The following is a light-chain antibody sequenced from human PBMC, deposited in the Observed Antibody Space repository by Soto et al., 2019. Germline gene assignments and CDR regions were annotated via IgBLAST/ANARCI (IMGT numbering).Light chain of an antibody. J-gene: IGKJ4*01. CDR1: QTVGNNY. CDR3: HQYAYAPLT. CDR2: HAS. Sequence: EIVLTQSPGTLSLSPGERATLSCRAGQTVGNNYLAWYRQKPGQAPRLLIYHASIRATGIPDRFSGSGSGADFTLTISRLEPEDFAVYYCHQYAYAPLTSGGGTKVEI. V-gene: IGKV3-20*01.